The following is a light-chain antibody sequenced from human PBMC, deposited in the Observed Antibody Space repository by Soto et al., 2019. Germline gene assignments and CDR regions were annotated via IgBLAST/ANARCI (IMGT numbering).Light chain of an antibody. CDR1: QGISTY. CDR3: QQSYSTTWP. Sequence: DIQITQSPSSMSASVGVRVTITCRASQGISTYLNWYQKKPGKAPKLLIYAASSLQSGVPSRFSGSESETDFTLTISSLQPEDFANYSCQQSYSTTWPFGQGTKVDIK. V-gene: IGKV1-39*01. CDR2: AAS. J-gene: IGKJ1*01.